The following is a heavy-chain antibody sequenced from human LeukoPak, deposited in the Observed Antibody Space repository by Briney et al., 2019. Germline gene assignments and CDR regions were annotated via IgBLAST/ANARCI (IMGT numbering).Heavy chain of an antibody. J-gene: IGHJ4*02. CDR1: TFAFSNYG. D-gene: IGHD3-16*01. Sequence: GGSLRLSCAASTFAFSNYGMHWVRQAPGKGLEWVAFIQYDGRNKYYADSVKGRFTISRDNSKNTLYLQMNSLRAEDTAVFYCARHRGISTRDFEDWGQGTLVTVSS. CDR3: ARHRGISTRDFED. V-gene: IGHV3-30*19. CDR2: IQYDGRNK.